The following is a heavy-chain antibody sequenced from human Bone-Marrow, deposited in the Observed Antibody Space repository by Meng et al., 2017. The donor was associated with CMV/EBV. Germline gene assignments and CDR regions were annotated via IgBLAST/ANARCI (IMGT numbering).Heavy chain of an antibody. CDR2: IKQDGSEK. D-gene: IGHD2-2*01. CDR3: AREVRIVVVPATLMDV. Sequence: GESLKISCAASGFTFSSYWMSWVRQAPGKGLEWVDNIKQDGSEKYYVDSVKGRFTISRDNAKNSLYLQMNSLRAEDTAVYYCAREVRIVVVPATLMDVWGQGTTVTVSS. V-gene: IGHV3-7*01. CDR1: GFTFSSYW. J-gene: IGHJ6*02.